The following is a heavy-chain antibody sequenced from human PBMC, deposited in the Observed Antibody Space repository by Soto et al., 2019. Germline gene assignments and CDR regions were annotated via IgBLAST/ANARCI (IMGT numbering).Heavy chain of an antibody. CDR2: INAGNGNT. V-gene: IGHV1-3*01. CDR3: ARVDYDILTGYYHSWFDP. CDR1: GYTFTSYA. J-gene: IGHJ5*02. D-gene: IGHD3-9*01. Sequence: ASVKVSCKASGYTFTSYAMHWVRQAPGQRLEWMGWINAGNGNTKYSQKFQGRVTITRDTSASTAYMELSSLRSEDTAVYYCARVDYDILTGYYHSWFDPWGQGTLVTVSS.